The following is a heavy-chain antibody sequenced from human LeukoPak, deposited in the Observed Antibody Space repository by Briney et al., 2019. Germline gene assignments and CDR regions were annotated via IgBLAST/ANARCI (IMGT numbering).Heavy chain of an antibody. CDR3: AREAGASYQPWAFDI. Sequence: GGSLRLSCAAYGFTVSSNDMSWVRQAPGKGLEWVSVIYSGGTTNYADSVKGRFTISRDNSKNTLYLQMNGLRAEDTAVYYCAREAGASYQPWAFDIWGQGTMVTVSS. CDR1: GFTVSSND. V-gene: IGHV3-53*01. J-gene: IGHJ3*02. D-gene: IGHD2-2*01. CDR2: IYSGGTT.